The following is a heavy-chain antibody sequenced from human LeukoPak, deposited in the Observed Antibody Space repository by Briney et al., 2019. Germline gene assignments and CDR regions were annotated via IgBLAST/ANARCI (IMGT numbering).Heavy chain of an antibody. V-gene: IGHV3-7*01. CDR1: GFTFSAYW. Sequence: GGSLRLSCVASGFTFSAYWMTWVRQAPGKGLEWVANINQDGSEKYYVDSVKGRFTISRDTAKTSMYLQMNSLRAEDTAVYYCAKDPYYYGSGSYPYYMDVWGKGTTVTISS. J-gene: IGHJ6*03. CDR3: AKDPYYYGSGSYPYYMDV. CDR2: INQDGSEK. D-gene: IGHD3-10*01.